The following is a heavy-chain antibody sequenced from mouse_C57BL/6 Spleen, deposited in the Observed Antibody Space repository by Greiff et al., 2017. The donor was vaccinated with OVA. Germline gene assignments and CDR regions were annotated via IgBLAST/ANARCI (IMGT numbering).Heavy chain of an antibody. CDR3: ARGGSSEYFDV. V-gene: IGHV1-69*01. CDR2: LAPSDSYT. D-gene: IGHD1-1*01. J-gene: IGHJ1*03. Sequence: QVQLQQPGAELVMPGASVKLSCKASGYTFTSYWMHWVKQRPGQGLEWIGELAPSDSYTNYNQKFKGKSTLTVDKSSSTAYMQLSSLTAEDSAVYYCARGGSSEYFDVWGTGTTVTVSS. CDR1: GYTFTSYW.